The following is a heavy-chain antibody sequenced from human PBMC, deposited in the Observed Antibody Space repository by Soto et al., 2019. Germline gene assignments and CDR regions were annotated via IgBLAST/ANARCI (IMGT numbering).Heavy chain of an antibody. CDR1: GGSISSGGYY. V-gene: IGHV4-31*03. CDR3: ARHSASWQWFDY. J-gene: IGHJ4*02. D-gene: IGHD1-26*01. CDR2: IYYSGST. Sequence: QVQLQESGPGLVKPSQTLSLTCSVSGGSISSGGYYWSWIRQHPEKGLEWIGYIYYSGSTNSNPSPKNRVIISVDTSSNRFSLDLRSVTAADTAIYYCARHSASWQWFDYWGQGTLVTVSS.